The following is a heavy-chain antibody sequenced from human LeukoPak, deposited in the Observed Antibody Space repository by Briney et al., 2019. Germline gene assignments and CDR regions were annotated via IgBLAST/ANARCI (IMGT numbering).Heavy chain of an antibody. D-gene: IGHD3-10*01. J-gene: IGHJ4*02. Sequence: GGSLRLSCAASGFTFSYYAMHWVRQAPGKGLEWAAVISSDGSYENYADSVKGRFTISRDNSKNTVYLQMNSLRAEDAAVYYCAKDLYGSGSYQIRLFDYWGQGTLVTVSS. CDR2: ISSDGSYE. V-gene: IGHV3-30*04. CDR3: AKDLYGSGSYQIRLFDY. CDR1: GFTFSYYA.